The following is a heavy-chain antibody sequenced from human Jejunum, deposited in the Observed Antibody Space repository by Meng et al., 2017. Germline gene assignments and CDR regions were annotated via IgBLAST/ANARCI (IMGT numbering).Heavy chain of an antibody. J-gene: IGHJ4*02. CDR3: ARDSETYPTYFDY. CDR1: GGSVRSGFYY. CDR2: ISDSGTT. Sequence: VHLPGPGPGMVAPSATLSPTRPVSGGSVRSGFYYWSWIRQPPGKGLEWIGYISDSGTTNYNPSLKSRVTMSVDTSKNHFSLKLTSVTAADTAVYFCARDSETYPTYFDYWGQGTLVTVSS. D-gene: IGHD5-24*01. V-gene: IGHV4-61*03.